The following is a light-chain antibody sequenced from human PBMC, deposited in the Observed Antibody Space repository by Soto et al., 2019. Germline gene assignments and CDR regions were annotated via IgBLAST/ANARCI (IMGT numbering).Light chain of an antibody. V-gene: IGKV3D-15*01. CDR2: DAS. J-gene: IGKJ5*01. CDR3: QQYHNWPIT. CDR1: QSVSSH. Sequence: EIVMTQSPDTLFVSIGEGATLSCRASQSVSSHLAWYQHKPGQAPRLLIYDASSRAAGIPDRFSGSGSGTEFTLTISSLQSEDFAVYYCQQYHNWPITFGQGTRLENK.